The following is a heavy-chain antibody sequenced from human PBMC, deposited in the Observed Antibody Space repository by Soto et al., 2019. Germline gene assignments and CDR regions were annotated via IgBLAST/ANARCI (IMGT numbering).Heavy chain of an antibody. J-gene: IGHJ2*01. CDR1: GFTFSSYA. D-gene: IGHD3-22*01. V-gene: IGHV3-30-3*01. CDR3: ARGSMIVVVITGWYFDL. CDR2: ISYDGSNK. Sequence: QVQLVESGGGVVQPGRSLRLSCAASGFTFSSYAMHWVRQAPGKGLEWVAVISYDGSNKYYAYSVKGRFTISRDNSKNTLYLQMNSLRAEDTAVYYCARGSMIVVVITGWYFDLWGRGTLVTVSS.